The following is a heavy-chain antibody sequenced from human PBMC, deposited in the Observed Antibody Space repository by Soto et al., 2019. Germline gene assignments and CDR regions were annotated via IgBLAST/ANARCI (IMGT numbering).Heavy chain of an antibody. J-gene: IGHJ6*04. Sequence: EVQLLESGGGLVQPGGSLRLSSAASGCSFSSYPMSWLRQSPGKGLEWVSSIGSNVVNTYYADSAKGRFTISRDSSKNKLFLQMNRLGAEDTAVYYCAKCLNGWSPGYSYGMDVWGKVTTVTVSS. V-gene: IGHV3-23*01. CDR2: IGSNVVNT. CDR1: GCSFSSYP. D-gene: IGHD6-19*01. CDR3: AKCLNGWSPGYSYGMDV.